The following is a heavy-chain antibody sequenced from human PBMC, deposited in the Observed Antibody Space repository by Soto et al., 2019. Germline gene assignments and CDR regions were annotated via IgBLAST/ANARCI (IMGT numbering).Heavy chain of an antibody. CDR3: ARPGYCSGGSCYSDVWFDP. Sequence: GGSLRLSCAASIFTFTSYSMHWVRQAPGKWLEWVSSISSSSSYIYYADSVKGRFTISRDNAKNSLYLQMNSLRAEDTAVYYCARPGYCSGGSCYSDVWFDPWGQGXLVTVYS. CDR2: ISSSSSYI. J-gene: IGHJ5*02. CDR1: IFTFTSYS. V-gene: IGHV3-21*01. D-gene: IGHD2-15*01.